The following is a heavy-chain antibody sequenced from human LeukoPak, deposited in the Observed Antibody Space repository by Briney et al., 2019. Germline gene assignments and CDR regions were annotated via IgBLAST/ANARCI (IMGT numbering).Heavy chain of an antibody. V-gene: IGHV4-4*02. CDR2: IYTSKSM. CDR3: TKGRGI. Sequence: PSETLSLTCAVSGGSISSSNWWSWVRQPAGKGLEWIGHIYTSKSMNYNPSLKSRVTISVDTSKNQFSLKLTSVTAADTAVYYCTKGRGIWGQGTLVTVSS. J-gene: IGHJ4*02. D-gene: IGHD3-10*01. CDR1: GGSISSSNW.